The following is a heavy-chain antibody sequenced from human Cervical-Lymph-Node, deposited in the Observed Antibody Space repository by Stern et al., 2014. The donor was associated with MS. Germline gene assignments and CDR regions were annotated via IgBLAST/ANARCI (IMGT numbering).Heavy chain of an antibody. CDR1: GYRFSSYW. CDR3: ARRGIAVGDAFDI. J-gene: IGHJ3*02. D-gene: IGHD6-19*01. CDR2: IYPGDSDT. V-gene: IGHV5-51*03. Sequence: EVQLVQSGAEVKKPGESLKISCKGSGYRFSSYWIGWVRQMPGKGLEWMGIIYPGDSDTRYSPSFQGQVTISADKAISTAYLQWSSLKASDTAMYYCARRGIAVGDAFDIWGQGTMVTVSS.